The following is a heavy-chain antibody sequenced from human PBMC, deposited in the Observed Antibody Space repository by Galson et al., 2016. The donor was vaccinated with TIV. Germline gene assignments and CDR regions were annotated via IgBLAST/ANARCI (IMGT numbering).Heavy chain of an antibody. CDR2: ILPISTPT. J-gene: IGHJ4*02. CDR3: ARDIPCGGSCYFFDD. CDR1: GGTLNNYA. Sequence: SVKVSCKASGGTLNNYAVNWVRQAPGQGLEWMGGILPISTPTNYAQKFQGRVTITSDASASTVYLALKGLRSEDTAVYFCARDIPCGGSCYFFDDWGQGTLVIVSS. V-gene: IGHV1-69*13. D-gene: IGHD2-15*01.